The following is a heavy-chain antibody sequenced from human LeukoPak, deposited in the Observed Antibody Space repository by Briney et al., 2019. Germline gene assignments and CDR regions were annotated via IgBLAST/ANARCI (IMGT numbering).Heavy chain of an antibody. J-gene: IGHJ5*02. CDR2: IFDIGNT. CDR1: GVSLNNYY. V-gene: IGHV4-59*01. D-gene: IGHD2-2*01. Sequence: SETLSLTCNVSGVSLNNYYWTWVRQSPGKGLEWIGYIFDIGNTNYNPSLTSRATISLDRSKNQFSLRLNSVTAADTAVYYCAKGMMPDWFDPWGQGTLVTVST. CDR3: AKGMMPDWFDP.